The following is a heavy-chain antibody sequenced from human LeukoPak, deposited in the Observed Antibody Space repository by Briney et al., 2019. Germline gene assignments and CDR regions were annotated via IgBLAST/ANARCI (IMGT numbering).Heavy chain of an antibody. V-gene: IGHV4-34*01. D-gene: IGHD3-22*01. J-gene: IGHJ4*02. CDR1: GGSFSGYY. CDR3: ARRSTYYYYSSGYYQIFDY. CDR2: INHSGST. Sequence: SETLSLTCAVSGGSFSGYYWSWIRQPPGKGLEWIGEINHSGSTNYNPSLKSRVTISVDTSKNQFSLKLSSVTAADTAVYYCARRSTYYYYSSGYYQIFDYWGQGTLVTVSS.